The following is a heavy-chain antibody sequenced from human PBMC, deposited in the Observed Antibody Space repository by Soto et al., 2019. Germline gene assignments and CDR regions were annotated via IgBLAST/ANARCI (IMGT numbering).Heavy chain of an antibody. V-gene: IGHV5-51*01. J-gene: IGHJ4*03. CDR1: GYDFTNYW. D-gene: IGHD6-13*01. CDR2: IYPGDSDI. Sequence: GESLRISCKASGYDFTNYWIAWVRQTPGRGLEWMGMIYPGDSDIRYNPSFRGRVTISADKSITSAFVQWGSLKASDSDIYYCARFRAPRRQLISMSFHLWGLGTLVTVSS. CDR3: ARFRAPRRQLISMSFHL.